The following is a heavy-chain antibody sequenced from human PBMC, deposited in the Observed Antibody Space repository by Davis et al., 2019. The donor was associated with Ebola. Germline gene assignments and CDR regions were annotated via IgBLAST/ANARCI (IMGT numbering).Heavy chain of an antibody. CDR3: ARERNAGSSWYFDL. J-gene: IGHJ2*01. V-gene: IGHV3-53*01. Sequence: GGSLRLSCAASGFTVSSNYMSWVRQAPGRGLEWISVIYAGGNTYYADSVKGRFTVSRDDFKNTVFLQMKSLRTNDTALYYCARERNAGSSWYFDLWGRGTLVTVSS. CDR1: GFTVSSNY. CDR2: IYAGGNT. D-gene: IGHD1-14*01.